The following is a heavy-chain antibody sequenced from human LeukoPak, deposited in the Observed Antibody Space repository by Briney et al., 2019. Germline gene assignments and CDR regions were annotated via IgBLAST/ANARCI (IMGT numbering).Heavy chain of an antibody. CDR2: IYSGGST. CDR1: GGSISTYY. D-gene: IGHD1-26*01. CDR3: ARENTGSYREFDY. J-gene: IGHJ4*02. Sequence: SETLSLTCTVSGGSISTYYWIWIRQPAGKGLEGIRRIYSGGSTNYNPSLKSRVTMSVDSSNNQFSLKLSSVTAADTAVFYCARENTGSYREFDYWGQGTLVTVSS. V-gene: IGHV4-4*07.